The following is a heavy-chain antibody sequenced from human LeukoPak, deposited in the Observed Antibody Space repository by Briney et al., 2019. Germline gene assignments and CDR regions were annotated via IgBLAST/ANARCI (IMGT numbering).Heavy chain of an antibody. CDR1: GGSINNDY. CDR3: ARGGFGSGSHFDY. D-gene: IGHD3-10*01. Sequence: SETLSLTCTVSGGSINNDYWSWIRQPPGKGLEWIGYIYYRGTTDYNSSLKRRVTISIDTSRNQFSLKLNSVTAEDTAIYYCARGGFGSGSHFDYWGQGTLVTVSS. CDR2: IYYRGTT. V-gene: IGHV4-59*01. J-gene: IGHJ4*02.